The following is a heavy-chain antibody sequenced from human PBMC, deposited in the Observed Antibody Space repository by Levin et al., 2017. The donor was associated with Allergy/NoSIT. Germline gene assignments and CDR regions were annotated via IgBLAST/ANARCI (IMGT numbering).Heavy chain of an antibody. CDR1: GFTFDDYA. Sequence: GGSLRLSCAASGFTFDDYAMHWVRQAPGKGLEWVSGISWNSGSIGYADSVKGRFTISRDNAKNSLYLQMNSLRAEDTALYYCAKDFSSWYVWGQGTLVTVSS. CDR2: ISWNSGSI. J-gene: IGHJ4*02. CDR3: AKDFSSWYV. V-gene: IGHV3-9*01. D-gene: IGHD6-13*01.